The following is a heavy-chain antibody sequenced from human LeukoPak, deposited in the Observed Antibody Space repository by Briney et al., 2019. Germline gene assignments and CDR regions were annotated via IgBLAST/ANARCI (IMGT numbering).Heavy chain of an antibody. J-gene: IGHJ4*02. CDR1: GESSIGYY. CDR2: IIDSGTT. V-gene: IGHV4-34*12. CDR3: ARFLTIARGSN. D-gene: IGHD3-10*01. Sequence: SETLSLTCAVYGESSIGYYWSWIRQPPGKGLEWIGEIIDSGTTNYDGGSSNYNPSLKSRVTISVDTSKNQFSLMLSSVTAADTAVYYCARFLTIARGSNWGQGTLVTVSS.